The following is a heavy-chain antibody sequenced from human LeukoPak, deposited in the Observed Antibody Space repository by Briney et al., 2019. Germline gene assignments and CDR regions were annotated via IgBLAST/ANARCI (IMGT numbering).Heavy chain of an antibody. D-gene: IGHD6-6*01. J-gene: IGHJ6*03. Sequence: SETLSLTCAVYGGSFSGYYWSWIRQPPGKGLEWIGEINHSGSTNYNPSLKSRVTISVDTSKNQFSLELSSVTAADTAVYYCARARIAARHRYYYMDVWGKGTTVTVSS. CDR1: GGSFSGYY. CDR3: ARARIAARHRYYYMDV. V-gene: IGHV4-34*01. CDR2: INHSGST.